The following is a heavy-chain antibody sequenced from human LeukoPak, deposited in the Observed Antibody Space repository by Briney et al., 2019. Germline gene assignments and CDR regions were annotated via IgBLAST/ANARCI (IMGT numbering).Heavy chain of an antibody. CDR1: GGSISRHY. Sequence: PETLSLTCTVSGGSISRHYWSWIREPPGKGLERIGYIYFSGSTNYNPSLKRRVTTSVETTKNLFSLNLSSVTDADTAVHYCARIAGYSSSWYGGGWFDPWGQGTLVTVSS. D-gene: IGHD6-13*01. CDR3: ARIAGYSSSWYGGGWFDP. V-gene: IGHV4-59*11. J-gene: IGHJ5*02. CDR2: IYFSGST.